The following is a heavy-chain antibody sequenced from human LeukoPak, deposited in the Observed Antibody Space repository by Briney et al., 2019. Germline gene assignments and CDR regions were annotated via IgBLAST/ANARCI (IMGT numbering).Heavy chain of an antibody. CDR2: FFHTGNT. CDR1: GGSVSSAGYS. J-gene: IGHJ3*02. D-gene: IGHD4-17*01. V-gene: IGHV4-30-2*01. CDR3: AKFTVTTSGYTFDI. Sequence: SETLSLTCAVSGGSVSSAGYSWSWIRQPPGRGLECIGYFFHTGNTHYNPSLESRVTISLDRSRNQFSLKLSSVTAADTAVYYCAKFTVTTSGYTFDIWGQGTMVTVSS.